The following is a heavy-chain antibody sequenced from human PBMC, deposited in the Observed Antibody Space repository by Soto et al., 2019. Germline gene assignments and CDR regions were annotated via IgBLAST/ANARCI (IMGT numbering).Heavy chain of an antibody. CDR2: INSDGSST. D-gene: IGHD2-8*01. CDR3: ARGGYCTNGVCYRVRNYYYYGMDV. CDR1: GFTFSSYW. V-gene: IGHV3-74*01. J-gene: IGHJ6*02. Sequence: GGSLRLSCAASGFTFSSYWMHWVRQAPGKGLVWVSRINSDGSSTSYADSVKGRFTISRDNAKNTLYLQMNSLRAEDTAVYYCARGGYCTNGVCYRVRNYYYYGMDVWGQGTTVTVSS.